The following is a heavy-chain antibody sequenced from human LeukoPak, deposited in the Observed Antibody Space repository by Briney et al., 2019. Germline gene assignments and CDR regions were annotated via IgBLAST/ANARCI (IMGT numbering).Heavy chain of an antibody. J-gene: IGHJ4*02. Sequence: GESLKISCKASGYSFTTYSIGWVRQMPGKGLEWMGIVYPDDSETRYSPSFEGQVIFSVDISINTAYLQWNSLKASDSAMYYCARKSDTKAPDHWGQGTLVTVSS. D-gene: IGHD5-18*01. CDR1: GYSFTTYS. CDR2: VYPDDSET. V-gene: IGHV5-51*01. CDR3: ARKSDTKAPDH.